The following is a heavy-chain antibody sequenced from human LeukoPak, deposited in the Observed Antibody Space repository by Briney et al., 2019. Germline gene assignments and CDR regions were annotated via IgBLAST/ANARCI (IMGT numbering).Heavy chain of an antibody. V-gene: IGHV1-69*13. Sequence: SVKVSCKASGGTFSSYAISWVRQAPGQGLEWRGGIIPIFGTANYAQKFQGRVTITADESTSTAYMELSSLRSEDTAVYYCAKTYYYGSGTPENYYYMDVWGKGTTVTISS. CDR3: AKTYYYGSGTPENYYYMDV. CDR1: GGTFSSYA. D-gene: IGHD3-10*01. J-gene: IGHJ6*03. CDR2: IIPIFGTA.